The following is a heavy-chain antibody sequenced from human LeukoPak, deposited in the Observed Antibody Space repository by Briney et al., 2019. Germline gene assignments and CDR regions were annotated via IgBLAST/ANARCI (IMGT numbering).Heavy chain of an antibody. J-gene: IGHJ4*02. D-gene: IGHD6-19*01. CDR1: GFTFSSYG. CDR3: ARDKGSGWWHFFDY. Sequence: PGGSLRLSCAASGFTFSSYGMHWVRQAPGKGLEWVAFIRYDGSNKYYADSVKGRFTISRDNSKNTLYLQMNSLRAEDTAVYYCARDKGSGWWHFFDYWGQGTLVTVSS. V-gene: IGHV3-30*02. CDR2: IRYDGSNK.